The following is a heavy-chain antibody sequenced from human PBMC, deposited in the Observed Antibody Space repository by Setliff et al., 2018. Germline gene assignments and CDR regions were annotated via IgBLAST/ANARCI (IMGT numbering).Heavy chain of an antibody. V-gene: IGHV4-59*01. CDR1: GMSITSYY. D-gene: IGHD3-16*01. Sequence: SETLSLTCSVSGMSITSYYWSWIRQSPGRGLEWIGDIYYTGSTTYSPPLKSRVTISPDTSKNQFHLTVNSVTAADTAVYYCARALRSPLGGTAFVPIHFDPWGQGILVTVSS. J-gene: IGHJ5*02. CDR2: IYYTGST. CDR3: ARALRSPLGGTAFVPIHFDP.